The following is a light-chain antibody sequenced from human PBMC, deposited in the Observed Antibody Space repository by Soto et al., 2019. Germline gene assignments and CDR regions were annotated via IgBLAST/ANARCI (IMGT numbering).Light chain of an antibody. CDR1: QDISVD. CDR2: SAS. J-gene: IGKJ5*01. CDR3: QKFNTAPLT. V-gene: IGKV1-27*01. Sequence: DIPMTQSPSSLSASVGDRVTITCRASQDISVDLAWYQQKPGKVPKLLIYSASTLQSGVPSRFSGSGSGTDFTITISSLQPEDVATYYCQKFNTAPLTFGQGTRLEI.